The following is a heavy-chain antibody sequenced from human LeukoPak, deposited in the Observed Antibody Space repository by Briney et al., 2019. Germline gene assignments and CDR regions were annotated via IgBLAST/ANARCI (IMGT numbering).Heavy chain of an antibody. J-gene: IGHJ4*02. CDR3: ARDLIAAAGTGDY. CDR1: GYTFTGYY. CDR2: INPNSGGT. D-gene: IGHD6-13*01. Sequence: ASVKVSCKASGYTFTGYYMHWVRQAPGQGLEWMGWINPNSGGTNYAQKFQGRVTMTRDTSISTAYMELSRLRSDDTAVYYCARDLIAAAGTGDYWGQGTLVTVSS. V-gene: IGHV1-2*02.